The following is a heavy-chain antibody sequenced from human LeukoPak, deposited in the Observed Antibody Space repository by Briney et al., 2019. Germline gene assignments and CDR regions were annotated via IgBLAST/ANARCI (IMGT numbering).Heavy chain of an antibody. CDR3: AKAGRLQAVAGWIDY. D-gene: IGHD6-19*01. CDR1: GFTFNNYV. J-gene: IGHJ4*02. Sequence: ESGGSLRLSCAASGFTFNNYVMSWVRQAPGKGLEWVSAIGGGATTYYADYVKGRFTISRDNSKNTLYLQMNSLRAEDTAIYYCAKAGRLQAVAGWIDYRGQGTLVTVS. CDR2: IGGGATT. V-gene: IGHV3-23*01.